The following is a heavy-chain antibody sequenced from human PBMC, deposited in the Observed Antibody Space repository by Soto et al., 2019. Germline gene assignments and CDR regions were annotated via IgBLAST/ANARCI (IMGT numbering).Heavy chain of an antibody. V-gene: IGHV3-66*01. D-gene: IGHD3-10*01. CDR2: LYSGGST. J-gene: IGHJ4*02. Sequence: EVQLVVSGGGLVQPGGSLRLSCAVSGFSVSNHYMSWVRQAPGEGLEWVSVLYSGGSTYYADSVRGRFIISRDNSKNTLYVQRDSLRVEDTAVYSCARDPSRVGSWGQGTLVTVSS. CDR3: ARDPSRVGS. CDR1: GFSVSNHY.